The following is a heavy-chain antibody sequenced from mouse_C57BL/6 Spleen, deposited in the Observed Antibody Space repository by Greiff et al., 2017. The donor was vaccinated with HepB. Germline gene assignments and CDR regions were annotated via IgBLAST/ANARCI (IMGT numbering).Heavy chain of an antibody. Sequence: EAQGVESGGGLVQPGGSLKLSCAASGFTFSSYGMSWVRQTPDKRLELVATINSNGGSTYYPDSVKGRFTISRDNAKNTLYLQMSSLKSEDTAMDYCARMARTINWGQGTTLTGSS. V-gene: IGHV5-6-3*01. J-gene: IGHJ2*01. CDR1: GFTFSSYG. CDR3: ARMARTIN. CDR2: INSNGGST.